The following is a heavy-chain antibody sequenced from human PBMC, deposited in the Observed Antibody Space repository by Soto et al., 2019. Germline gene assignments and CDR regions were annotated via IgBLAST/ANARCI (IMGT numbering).Heavy chain of an antibody. CDR1: GFTFSSYG. J-gene: IGHJ6*02. V-gene: IGHV3-30*18. Sequence: VQLVESGGGVVQPGRSLRLSCAASGFTFSSYGMHWVRQAPGKGLEWVAVISYDGSNKYYADSVKGRFTISRDNSKNTLYLQMNSLRAEDTAVYYCAKDLLAWSGYYYYYGMDVWGQGTTVTVSS. D-gene: IGHD3-10*02. CDR2: ISYDGSNK. CDR3: AKDLLAWSGYYYYYGMDV.